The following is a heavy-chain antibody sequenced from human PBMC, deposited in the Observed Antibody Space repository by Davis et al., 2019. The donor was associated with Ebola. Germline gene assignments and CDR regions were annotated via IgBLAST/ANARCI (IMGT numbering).Heavy chain of an antibody. Sequence: ASVKVSCKASGGTFSSYAISWVRQAPGQGLEWMGWISAYNGNTNYAQKLQGRVTMTTDTSTSTAYMELRSLRSDDTAVYYCARDYYYDSSGYYYWGQGTLVTVSS. D-gene: IGHD3-22*01. CDR3: ARDYYYDSSGYYY. CDR2: ISAYNGNT. J-gene: IGHJ4*02. V-gene: IGHV1-18*01. CDR1: GGTFSSYA.